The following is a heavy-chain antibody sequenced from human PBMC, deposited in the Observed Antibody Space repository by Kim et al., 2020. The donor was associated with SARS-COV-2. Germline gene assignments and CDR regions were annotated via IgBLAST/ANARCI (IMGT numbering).Heavy chain of an antibody. J-gene: IGHJ4*02. CDR3: VIVVVVAATY. D-gene: IGHD2-15*01. CDR1: GGSISSSSYY. CDR2: IYYSGST. V-gene: IGHV4-39*01. Sequence: SETLSLTCTVSGGSISSSSYYWGWIRQPPGKGLEWIGSIYYSGSTYYNPSLKSRVTISVDTSKNQFSLKLSSVTAADTAVYYCVIVVVVAATYWGQGTL.